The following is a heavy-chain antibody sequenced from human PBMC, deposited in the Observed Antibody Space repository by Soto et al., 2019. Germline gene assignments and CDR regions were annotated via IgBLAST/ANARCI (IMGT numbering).Heavy chain of an antibody. CDR3: AIVCPAGGDCCLVAFDT. Sequence: PSETLSLTCAVYGGSFSGYYWSWIRQPPGKGLEWIGEINHSGSTNYNPSLKSRVTISVDTSKNQFSLKLSSVTAADTAVYYCAIVCPAGGDCCLVAFDTWGQGTMVTVS. D-gene: IGHD2-21*02. CDR2: INHSGST. J-gene: IGHJ3*02. V-gene: IGHV4-34*01. CDR1: GGSFSGYY.